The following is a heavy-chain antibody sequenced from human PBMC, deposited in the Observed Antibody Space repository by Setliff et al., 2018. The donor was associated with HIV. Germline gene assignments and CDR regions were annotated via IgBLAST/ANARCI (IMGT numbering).Heavy chain of an antibody. J-gene: IGHJ6*03. CDR2: INHNGST. CDR3: ARATTGYSSIWYRNGLTYYYYMDV. Sequence: SETLSLTCAVYGGSFSDYSWTWIRQPPGRGLEWIGEINHNGSTSYNPSLKSRVSMSVDTSKNQFSLKLSSVTAADTAIFYCARATTGYSSIWYRNGLTYYYYMDVWGRGTKVTVSS. V-gene: IGHV4-34*01. CDR1: GGSFSDYS. D-gene: IGHD6-13*01.